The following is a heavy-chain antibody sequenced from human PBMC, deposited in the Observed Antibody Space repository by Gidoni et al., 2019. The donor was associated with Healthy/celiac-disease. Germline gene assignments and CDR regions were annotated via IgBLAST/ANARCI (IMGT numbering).Heavy chain of an antibody. CDR2: IYYSGST. CDR1: GVSISSYY. V-gene: IGHV4-59*08. J-gene: IGHJ3*02. Sequence: QVQLQESGPGLVKPSETLSLTCTVSGVSISSYYWSWIRQPPGKGLEWIGYIYYSGSTNYNPSLKSRVTISVDTSKNQFSLKLSSVTAADTAVYYCARHKQSKSRDAFDIWGQGTMVTVSS. CDR3: ARHKQSKSRDAFDI. D-gene: IGHD4-4*01.